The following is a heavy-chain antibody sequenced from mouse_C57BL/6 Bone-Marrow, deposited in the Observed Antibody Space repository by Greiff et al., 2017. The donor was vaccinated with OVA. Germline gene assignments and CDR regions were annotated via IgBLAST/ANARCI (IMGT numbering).Heavy chain of an antibody. V-gene: IGHV1-18*01. CDR1: GYTFTDYN. D-gene: IGHD1-1*01. Sequence: EVQLQQSGPELVKPGASVKIPCKASGYTFTDYNMDWVKQSHGKSLEWIGDINPNNGGTIYNQKFKGKATLTVDKSSSTAYMELRSLTPEDTAVYYCARGHYYGSPYYAMDYWGQGTSVTVSS. CDR3: ARGHYYGSPYYAMDY. CDR2: INPNNGGT. J-gene: IGHJ4*01.